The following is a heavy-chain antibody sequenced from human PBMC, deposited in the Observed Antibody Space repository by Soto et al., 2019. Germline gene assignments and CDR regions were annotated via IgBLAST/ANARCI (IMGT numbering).Heavy chain of an antibody. Sequence: QVQLVEFGGGVVQPGRSLRLSCAASGFTFSDYAMHWVRQAPGKGLEWVAIISFDGSNEHYADSVQGRFTISRENSENPLYLQMNSLRADDTAVYYCARPAATVIFYSGMDVWGQGTTVTVSS. D-gene: IGHD4-17*01. J-gene: IGHJ6*02. CDR2: ISFDGSNE. CDR1: GFTFSDYA. V-gene: IGHV3-30-3*01. CDR3: ARPAATVIFYSGMDV.